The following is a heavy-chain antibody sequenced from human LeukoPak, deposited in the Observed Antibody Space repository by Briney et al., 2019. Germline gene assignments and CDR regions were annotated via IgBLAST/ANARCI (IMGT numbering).Heavy chain of an antibody. CDR3: ARDLPVVVVATAMDY. D-gene: IGHD2-2*01. CDR2: INAGNGNT. J-gene: IGHJ4*02. V-gene: IGHV1-3*01. CDR1: GYTFTGYA. Sequence: ASVKVSCKASGYTFTGYAMHWVRQAPGQRLEWMGWINAGNGNTKYSQKFQGRVTITRDTSANTAYMELSSLRSEDTAVYYCARDLPVVVVATAMDYWGQGTQVTVSS.